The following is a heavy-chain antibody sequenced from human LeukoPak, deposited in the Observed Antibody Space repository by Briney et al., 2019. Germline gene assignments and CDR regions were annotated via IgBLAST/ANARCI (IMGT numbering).Heavy chain of an antibody. D-gene: IGHD3-9*01. J-gene: IGHJ4*02. V-gene: IGHV3-53*01. CDR2: IYSGGST. Sequence: PGGSLRLSCAASGFTVSSNYKSWVRQAPGKGLEWVSVIYSGGSTYYADSVKGRFTISRDNSKNTLYLQMNSLRAEDTAVYYCARSFDGDPFDYWGQGTLVTVSS. CDR3: ARSFDGDPFDY. CDR1: GFTVSSNY.